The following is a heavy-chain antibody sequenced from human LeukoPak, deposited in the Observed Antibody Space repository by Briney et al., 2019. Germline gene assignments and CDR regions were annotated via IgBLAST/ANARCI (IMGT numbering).Heavy chain of an antibody. V-gene: IGHV4-34*01. CDR3: ARDREADWFDY. D-gene: IGHD3-9*01. J-gene: IGHJ4*02. CDR1: GGSFSGYY. Sequence: SETLSLTCAVYGGSFSGYYWSWIRQPPGKGLEWIGKINQSGSTNYNPSLKSRVTISVDTSKNQFSLNLSSVTAADTAVYYCARDREADWFDYWGQGTLVTVSS. CDR2: INQSGST.